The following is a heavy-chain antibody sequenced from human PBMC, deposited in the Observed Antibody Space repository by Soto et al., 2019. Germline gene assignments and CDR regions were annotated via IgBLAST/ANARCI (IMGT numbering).Heavy chain of an antibody. CDR1: GFTFISYA. CDR3: AKNHKFLLFWEGFFTS. V-gene: IGHV3-23*01. D-gene: IGHD3-3*01. Sequence: GGSLRLSCAAPGFTFISYAMSWVRQAPGKELEWVSAISGSGGSTYYADSVRGRFTISRDNSKNTLYLQMNSLRAEDTAVYYWAKNHKFLLFWEGFFTSWGREPWVTVSS. J-gene: IGHJ5*02. CDR2: ISGSGGST.